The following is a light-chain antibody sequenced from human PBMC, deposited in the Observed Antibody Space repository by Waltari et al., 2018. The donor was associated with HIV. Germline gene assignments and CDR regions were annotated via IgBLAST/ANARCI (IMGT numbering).Light chain of an antibody. CDR3: AAWDDRLKGFYV. J-gene: IGLJ1*01. CDR2: ANI. V-gene: IGLV1-40*01. CDR1: SSNIGAGYD. Sequence: QSVLTQPPSVSGAPGQRVTISCTGSSSNIGAGYDVHWYQQLPGTAPKLLIYANINRPSGVPDRFSGSKSGSSASLAINGLQSKDDADYYCAAWDDRLKGFYVFGTGTKVSVL.